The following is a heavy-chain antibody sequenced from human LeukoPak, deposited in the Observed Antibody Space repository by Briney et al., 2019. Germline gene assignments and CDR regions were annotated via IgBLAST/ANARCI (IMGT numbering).Heavy chain of an antibody. D-gene: IGHD1-26*01. Sequence: PGGSLRLSCAASGFTFSSYWMSWVRQAPGKGLEWVANIKQDGSEKYYVDSVKGRFTISRDNAKNSLYLQMNSLRAEDTALYYCAKDISVGATPYYFDYWGQGTLVTVSS. V-gene: IGHV3-7*03. CDR1: GFTFSSYW. J-gene: IGHJ4*02. CDR2: IKQDGSEK. CDR3: AKDISVGATPYYFDY.